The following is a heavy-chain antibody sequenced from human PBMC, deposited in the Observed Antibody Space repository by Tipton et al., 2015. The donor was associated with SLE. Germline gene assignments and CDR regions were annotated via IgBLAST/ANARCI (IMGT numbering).Heavy chain of an antibody. V-gene: IGHV4-4*07. Sequence: GLVKPSETLSLTCTVSGGHISTFYWNWIRQSAGKGLEWLGRIYSSGSTIYNPSLNNRLTMSVDTSKNQFSLKLNSVTAADTAVYYCARGRPEWLYPDFDFWGQGALVTVSS. J-gene: IGHJ4*02. CDR3: ARGRPEWLYPDFDF. CDR1: GGHISTFY. CDR2: IYSSGST. D-gene: IGHD3-3*01.